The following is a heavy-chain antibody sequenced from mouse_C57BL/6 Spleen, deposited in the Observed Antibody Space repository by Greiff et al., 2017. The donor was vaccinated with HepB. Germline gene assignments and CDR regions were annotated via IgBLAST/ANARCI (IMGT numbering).Heavy chain of an antibody. CDR2: IWRGGST. J-gene: IGHJ3*01. D-gene: IGHD4-1*01. CDR3: AIQNWDEAWFAY. V-gene: IGHV2-5*01. CDR1: GFSLTSYG. Sequence: QVQLQQSGPGLVQPSQSLSITCTVSGFSLTSYGVHWVRQSPGKGLEWLGVIWRGGSTDYNAALMSRLSITKDNSKSQVFFKMNSLQADDTAIYYCAIQNWDEAWFAYWGQGTLVTVSA.